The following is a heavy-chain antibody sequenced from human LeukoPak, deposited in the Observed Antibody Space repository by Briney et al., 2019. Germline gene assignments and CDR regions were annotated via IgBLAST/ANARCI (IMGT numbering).Heavy chain of an antibody. J-gene: IGHJ3*02. CDR1: GFTVSSNY. Sequence: GGSLRLSCAASGFTVSSNYMSWVRQAPGKGLEWVSVIYSGGSTYYADSVKGRFTISRDNSKNTLYLQMNSLRAEDTAVYYCAREDLYDRGGHHAFDIWGQGTMVTVSS. CDR2: IYSGGST. CDR3: AREDLYDRGGHHAFDI. V-gene: IGHV3-66*01. D-gene: IGHD3-22*01.